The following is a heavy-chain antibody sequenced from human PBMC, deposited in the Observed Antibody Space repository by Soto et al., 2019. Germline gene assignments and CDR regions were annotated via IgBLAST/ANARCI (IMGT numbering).Heavy chain of an antibody. CDR3: ARHTTPTGTNIFDY. CDR1: GGSISSYY. CDR2: ISYSGST. J-gene: IGHJ4*02. V-gene: IGHV4-59*08. Sequence: SETLSLTCTVSGGSISSYYWSWIRQPPGKGLEWIGYISYSGSTNYNPSLKSRVTISVDTSKNHFSLKLSSVTAADTAVYYCARHTTPTGTNIFDYWGQGTLVTVSS. D-gene: IGHD1-1*01.